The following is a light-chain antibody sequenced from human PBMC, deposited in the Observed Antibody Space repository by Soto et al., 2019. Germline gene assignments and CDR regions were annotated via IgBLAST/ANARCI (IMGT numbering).Light chain of an antibody. Sequence: EIVLTQSPATLSLSPGERATLSFRASQSVSSYLAWYQQKPGQAPRLLISDASNRATGIPARFSGSGSGTDFTLTISSLDPEDFAVYYCHQRQYWPPITFGQGTRLEI. V-gene: IGKV3-11*01. CDR2: DAS. CDR3: HQRQYWPPIT. J-gene: IGKJ5*01. CDR1: QSVSSY.